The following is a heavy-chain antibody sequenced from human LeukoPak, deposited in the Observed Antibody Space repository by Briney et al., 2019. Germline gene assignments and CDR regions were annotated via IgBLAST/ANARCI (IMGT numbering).Heavy chain of an antibody. CDR3: ARVPLGEFKGFDP. V-gene: IGHV3-74*01. CDR2: INTDGNST. J-gene: IGHJ5*02. Sequence: PGGSLRLSCAASGFTFSSYWMHWVRQVPGKGLVWVLRINTDGNSTRYADSVKGRFTISRDNAKNTLYLQMNSLRAEDTAVYYCARVPLGEFKGFDPWGQGTLVTVSS. D-gene: IGHD3-10*01. CDR1: GFTFSSYW.